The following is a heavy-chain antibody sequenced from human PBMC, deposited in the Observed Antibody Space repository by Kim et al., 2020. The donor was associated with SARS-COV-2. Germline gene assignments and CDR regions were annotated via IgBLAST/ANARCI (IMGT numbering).Heavy chain of an antibody. D-gene: IGHD1-26*01. CDR1: GFTFSNAW. Sequence: GGSLRLSCAASGFTFSNAWMSWVRQAPGKGLEWVGRIKSKTDGGTTDYAAPVKGRFTISRDDSKNTLYLQMNSLKTEDTAVYYCTTDPWGIVGATYFDYWGQGTLVTVSS. CDR2: IKSKTDGGTT. J-gene: IGHJ4*02. V-gene: IGHV3-15*01. CDR3: TTDPWGIVGATYFDY.